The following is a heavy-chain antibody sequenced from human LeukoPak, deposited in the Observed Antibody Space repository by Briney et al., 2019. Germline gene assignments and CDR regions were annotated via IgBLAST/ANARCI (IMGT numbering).Heavy chain of an antibody. CDR2: ISAYNGNT. J-gene: IGHJ6*02. V-gene: IGHV1-18*01. D-gene: IGHD2-2*01. Sequence: ASVKVSCKASGGTFSSYAISWVRQAPGQGLEWMGWISAYNGNTNYAQKLQGRVTMTTDTSTSTAYMELRSLRSDDTAVYYCARDRPACSSTSCRTDYYYYGMDVWGQGTTVTVSS. CDR1: GGTFSSYA. CDR3: ARDRPACSSTSCRTDYYYYGMDV.